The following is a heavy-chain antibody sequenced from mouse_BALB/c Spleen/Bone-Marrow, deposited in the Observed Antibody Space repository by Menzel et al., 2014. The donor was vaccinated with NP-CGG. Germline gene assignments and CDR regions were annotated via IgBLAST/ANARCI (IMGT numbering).Heavy chain of an antibody. V-gene: IGHV5-17*02. CDR3: ARYYGNYSGYFDV. Sequence: VQLKESGGGLVQPGGSRKLSCAASGFTFSSFGMHWVRQAPEKGLEWVAYISSGSSTIYYADTVKGRFTISRDNPKNTLFLQMTSLRPEDTAMYYCARYYGNYSGYFDVWGAGTTVTVST. J-gene: IGHJ1*01. CDR2: ISSGSSTI. D-gene: IGHD2-1*01. CDR1: GFTFSSFG.